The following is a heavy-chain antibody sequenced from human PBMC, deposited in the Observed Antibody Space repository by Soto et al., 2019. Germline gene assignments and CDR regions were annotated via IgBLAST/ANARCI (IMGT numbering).Heavy chain of an antibody. CDR3: AGHTPNPSRLTSSLFVD. CDR2: FIYGGPT. D-gene: IGHD2-21*01. Sequence: SETLSLTCSVSGDSITNSIYYWGWIRQSPVKGLVWIGSFIYGGPTYHSLSLESRVSISADTSKNPFSLRLNSVTAADTAIYFCAGHTPNPSRLTSSLFVDWGHGALVTVSP. CDR1: GDSITNSIYY. J-gene: IGHJ4*01. V-gene: IGHV4-39*01.